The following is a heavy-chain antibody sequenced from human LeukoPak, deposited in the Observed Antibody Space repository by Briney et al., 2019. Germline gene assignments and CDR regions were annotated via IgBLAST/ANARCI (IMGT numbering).Heavy chain of an antibody. Sequence: SETLSLTRTVSVGSITSSSYRWGSVRQPPGKGLEWIVSIYNSDDTAYNPSLKSRVTIYVDTSKNQFSLNLSSVTAADTAVYYCVRHRYVGGNFADYWGQGILVTVSS. J-gene: IGHJ4*02. CDR1: VGSITSSSYR. V-gene: IGHV4-39*01. CDR2: IYNSDDT. CDR3: VRHRYVGGNFADY. D-gene: IGHD4-23*01.